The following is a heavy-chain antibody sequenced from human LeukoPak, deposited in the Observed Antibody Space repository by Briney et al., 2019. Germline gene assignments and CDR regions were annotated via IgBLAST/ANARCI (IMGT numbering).Heavy chain of an antibody. CDR3: ARRRIAAAGIGY. J-gene: IGHJ4*02. D-gene: IGHD6-13*01. CDR1: GGSITSYY. Sequence: SETLSLTCTVSGGSITSYYWSWIRQPPGKGLEWIGEINHSGSTNYNPSLKSRVTISVDTSKNQFSSKLSSVTAADTAVYYCARRRIAAAGIGYWGQGTLVTVSS. V-gene: IGHV4-34*01. CDR2: INHSGST.